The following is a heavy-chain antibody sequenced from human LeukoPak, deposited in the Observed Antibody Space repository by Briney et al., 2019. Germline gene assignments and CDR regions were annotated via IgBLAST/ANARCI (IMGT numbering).Heavy chain of an antibody. CDR3: ARWQVPGRDVDYGMDV. CDR2: IWYDGSNK. D-gene: IGHD5-24*01. J-gene: IGHJ6*02. CDR1: GFTFSSYG. V-gene: IGHV3-33*01. Sequence: PGGSLRLSCAASGFTFSSYGMHWVRQAPGKGLEWVAVIWYDGSNKYYADSVKGRFTISRDNSKNTLYLQMNSLRAEDMAVYYCARWQVPGRDVDYGMDVWGQGTTVTVSS.